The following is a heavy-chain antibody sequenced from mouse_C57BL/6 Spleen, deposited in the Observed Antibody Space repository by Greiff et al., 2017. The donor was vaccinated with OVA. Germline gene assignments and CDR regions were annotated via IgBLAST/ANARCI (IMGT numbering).Heavy chain of an antibody. J-gene: IGHJ1*01. Sequence: QVQLKQPGTELVKPGASVKLSCKASGYTFNSYWMHWVKQKPGKGLEWMGNINPSNGGTNYNEKFKSKVTLTVDKSSSTAYMQLSSLTSEDSAVYYCSRRPVIATEDFDVWGQGTTVTVSS. D-gene: IGHD1-1*02. CDR1: GYTFNSYW. V-gene: IGHV1-53*01. CDR2: INPSNGGT. CDR3: SRRPVIATEDFDV.